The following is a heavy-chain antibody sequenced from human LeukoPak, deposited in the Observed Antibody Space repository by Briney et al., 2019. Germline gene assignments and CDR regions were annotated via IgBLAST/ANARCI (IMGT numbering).Heavy chain of an antibody. Sequence: GGSLRLSCAPSRFTVRSNYMSWVRQAPGKGLERVSVIYSGGSTYYAASAPGRFTISRDNSKKTLCLQMKSTSAEHTARYYCARVMVATSDAFDISGQGTMVTVSS. J-gene: IGHJ3*02. D-gene: IGHD5-12*01. CDR1: RFTVRSNY. V-gene: IGHV3-53*01. CDR2: IYSGGST. CDR3: ARVMVATSDAFDI.